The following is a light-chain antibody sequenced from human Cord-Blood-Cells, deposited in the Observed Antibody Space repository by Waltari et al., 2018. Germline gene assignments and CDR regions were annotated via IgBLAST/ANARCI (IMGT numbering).Light chain of an antibody. J-gene: IGKJ1*01. V-gene: IGKV4-1*01. Sequence: DIVMTQFSESLAVSRVEWATINCKYRLTVLYRSNNKNYLTWYQQKPGHPPKLLIYWASTRESVVPDRFSGSGSGTDFTLTISSLQAEDVAVYYCQQYYSTPPTFGQGTKVEIK. CDR3: QQYYSTPPT. CDR2: WAS. CDR1: LTVLYRSNNKNY.